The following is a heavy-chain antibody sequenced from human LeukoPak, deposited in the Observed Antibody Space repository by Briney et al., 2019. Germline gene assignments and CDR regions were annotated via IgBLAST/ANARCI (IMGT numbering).Heavy chain of an antibody. V-gene: IGHV3-21*01. J-gene: IGHJ6*02. CDR3: ARDRVSITMVRGTYYYYYYGMDV. CDR1: GSTFSSYS. D-gene: IGHD3-10*01. Sequence: GGSLRLSCAASGSTFSSYSMNWVRQAPGKGLEWVSSINSSSRYIYYADSVKGRFTISRDNAKNSLYLQMNSLRAEDTAVYYCARDRVSITMVRGTYYYYYYGMDVWGQGTTVTVSS. CDR2: INSSSRYI.